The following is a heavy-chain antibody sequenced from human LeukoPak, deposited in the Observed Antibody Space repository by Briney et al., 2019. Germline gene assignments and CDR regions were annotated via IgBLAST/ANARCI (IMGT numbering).Heavy chain of an antibody. CDR2: INQDGGEK. Sequence: GGSLRLSCAASGFTFISYWMSWVRQAPGKGLEWVANINQDGGEKYYVDSVKGRFTISRDNAKNSLYLHMNSLRAEDTAVYYCARDLRAYSSSWYNWFDPWGQGTLVTVSS. V-gene: IGHV3-7*03. J-gene: IGHJ5*02. CDR3: ARDLRAYSSSWYNWFDP. CDR1: GFTFISYW. D-gene: IGHD6-13*01.